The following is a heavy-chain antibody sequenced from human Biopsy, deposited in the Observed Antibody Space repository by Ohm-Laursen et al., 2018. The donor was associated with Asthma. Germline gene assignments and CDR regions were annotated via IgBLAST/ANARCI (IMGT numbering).Heavy chain of an antibody. CDR2: ISKDASTQ. J-gene: IGHJ4*02. CDR3: ARFVQAEEGVF. CDR1: GFSFSNFA. D-gene: IGHD3-10*02. V-gene: IGHV3-30*07. Sequence: SLRLSCAAPGFSFSNFAIHWVRQAPGKGLEWVGVISKDASTQDYADSVKGRFTMARDNSKNSLYLQMNSLRAEDTAVYLCARFVQAEEGVFWGQGTLVTVSS.